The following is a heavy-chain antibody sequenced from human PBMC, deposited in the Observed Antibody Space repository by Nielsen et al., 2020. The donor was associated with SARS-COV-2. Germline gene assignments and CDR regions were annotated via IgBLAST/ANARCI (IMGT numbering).Heavy chain of an antibody. Sequence: GESLKISCAASGFTFSSYWMSWVRQAPGKGLEWVANIKQDGSEKYYVDSVKGRFTISRDNAKNSLYLQMNSLRAEDTAVYYCARGYSGYDYRRTAMVNYWGQGTLVTVSS. CDR1: GFTFSSYW. D-gene: IGHD5-12*01. CDR3: ARGYSGYDYRRTAMVNY. V-gene: IGHV3-7*01. J-gene: IGHJ4*02. CDR2: IKQDGSEK.